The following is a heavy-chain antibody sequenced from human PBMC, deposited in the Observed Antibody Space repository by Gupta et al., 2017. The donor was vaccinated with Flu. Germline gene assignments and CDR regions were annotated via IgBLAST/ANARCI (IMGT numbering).Heavy chain of an antibody. J-gene: IGHJ5*02. D-gene: IGHD3-3*01. CDR2: FHYSGTT. CDR3: AGHWGFWSGWTATWFGP. V-gene: IGHV4-39*01. Sequence: GWIRQPPVKGLEWIARFHYSGTTHYNPSLKSRVTISVDTSKNQFSLKLNSVTATDTAVYYWAGHWGFWSGWTATWFGPWGQGTLVTVSS.